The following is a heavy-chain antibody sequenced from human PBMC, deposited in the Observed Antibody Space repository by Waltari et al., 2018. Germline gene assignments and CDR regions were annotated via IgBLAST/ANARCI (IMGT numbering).Heavy chain of an antibody. CDR2: ISMSSRYM. CDR1: GFTLSAYS. Sequence: EVQLVASGGGLVKPGGALGLSWAASGFTLSAYSLHWVRQAPGKGLEWVSSISMSSRYMYYADSVKGRFTISRDDAKRSLYLQMNTLRDEDSAFYYCARDRTGLKSQSSFDSWGQGTLVIVSS. J-gene: IGHJ4*02. D-gene: IGHD1-1*01. CDR3: ARDRTGLKSQSSFDS. V-gene: IGHV3-21*01.